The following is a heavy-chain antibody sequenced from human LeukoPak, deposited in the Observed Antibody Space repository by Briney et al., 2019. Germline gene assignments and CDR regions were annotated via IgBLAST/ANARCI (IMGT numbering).Heavy chain of an antibody. Sequence: GGSLRLSCAASGFTFSSYAMSWVRQAPGKELEWVSAISGSGGSTYYADSVKGRFTISRDNSKNTLYLQMNSLRAEDTAVYYCAKGQSGSWYGLGYYYYGMDVWGQGTTVTVSS. CDR2: ISGSGGST. J-gene: IGHJ6*02. CDR3: AKGQSGSWYGLGYYYYGMDV. V-gene: IGHV3-23*01. D-gene: IGHD6-13*01. CDR1: GFTFSSYA.